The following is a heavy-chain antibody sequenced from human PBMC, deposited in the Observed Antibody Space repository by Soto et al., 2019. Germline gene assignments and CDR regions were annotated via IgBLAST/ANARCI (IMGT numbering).Heavy chain of an antibody. CDR3: ARVFTGGGNSYHYNGMDV. J-gene: IGHJ6*02. D-gene: IGHD2-21*02. CDR2: INSIDGST. V-gene: IGHV1-46*01. Sequence: ASVKVSCKASGYTFTNYYVHWVRQAPGQGLEWMGIINSIDGSTSYAQKFQGRVTMTRDTSTSTVYMEMSSLRSEDTAVYYCARVFTGGGNSYHYNGMDVWGQGTTVTVSS. CDR1: GYTFTNYY.